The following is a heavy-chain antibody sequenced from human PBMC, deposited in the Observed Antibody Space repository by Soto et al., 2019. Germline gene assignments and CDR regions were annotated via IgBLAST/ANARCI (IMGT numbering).Heavy chain of an antibody. J-gene: IGHJ6*02. D-gene: IGHD3-3*01. Sequence: ASVKVSCKASGYTFNDCCLHWVRQAPGQGLEWMGIINPSGGSTSYAQKFQGRVTMTRDTSTSTVYMELSSLRSEDTAVYYCAKDKGPTIFGVVISEGGYYCYGMDVWGQGTTVTVSS. V-gene: IGHV1-46*02. CDR3: AKDKGPTIFGVVISEGGYYCYGMDV. CDR2: INPSGGST. CDR1: GYTFNDCC.